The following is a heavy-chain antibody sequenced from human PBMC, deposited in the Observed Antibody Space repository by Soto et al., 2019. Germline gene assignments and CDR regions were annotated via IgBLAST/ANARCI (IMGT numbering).Heavy chain of an antibody. V-gene: IGHV1-3*01. CDR3: ARDLGIAVAGTPTDAFDI. J-gene: IGHJ3*02. Sequence: ASVKVSCKASGYTFTSYAMHWVRQAPGQRLEWMGWINAGNGNTKYSQKFQGRVTITRDTSASTAYMELSSLRSEDTAVYYCARDLGIAVAGTPTDAFDIWGQGTMVTVSS. CDR1: GYTFTSYA. D-gene: IGHD6-19*01. CDR2: INAGNGNT.